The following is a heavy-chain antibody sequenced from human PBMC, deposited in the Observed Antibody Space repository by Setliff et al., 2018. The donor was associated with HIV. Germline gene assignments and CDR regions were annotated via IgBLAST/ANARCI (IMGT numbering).Heavy chain of an antibody. CDR1: GFTFGHYV. D-gene: IGHD3-3*01. CDR3: ARGRFLDWLLRRPLYFDY. Sequence: PGGSLRLSCAASGFTFGHYVMHWVRQAPGKGLEWVANIEQGGDEKYYVDSVKGRFTISRDNSKNLLFLQMNSLRAEDTAIYYCARGRFLDWLLRRPLYFDYWGRGNLVTVSS. V-gene: IGHV3-7*03. J-gene: IGHJ4*02. CDR2: IEQGGDEK.